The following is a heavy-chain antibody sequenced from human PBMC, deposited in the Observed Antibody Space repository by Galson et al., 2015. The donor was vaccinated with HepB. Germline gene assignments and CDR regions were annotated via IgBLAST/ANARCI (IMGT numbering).Heavy chain of an antibody. CDR2: IYSGDST. Sequence: SLRLSCAASGFTFSSYSMNWVRQAPGKGLEWVSLIYSGDSTYYADSVKGRFTISRDNSKNMLYLQMNSLRAEDTAVYYCARVQSYFGFDYWGQGTLVTVSS. CDR1: GFTFSSYS. V-gene: IGHV3-66*01. J-gene: IGHJ4*02. CDR3: ARVQSYFGFDY. D-gene: IGHD3-9*01.